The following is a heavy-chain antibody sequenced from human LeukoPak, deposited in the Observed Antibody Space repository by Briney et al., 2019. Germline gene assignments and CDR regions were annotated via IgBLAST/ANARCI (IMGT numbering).Heavy chain of an antibody. V-gene: IGHV3-33*01. CDR3: ARDIEEQQLVAGAYGMDV. J-gene: IGHJ6*02. D-gene: IGHD6-13*01. CDR2: IWYDGGNK. Sequence: GGSLRLSCAASGFTFSSYGMHWVRQAPGKGLEWVAVIWYDGGNKYYADSVKGRFTISRDNSKNTLYLQMNSLRAEDTAVYYCARDIEEQQLVAGAYGMDVWGQGTTVTVSS. CDR1: GFTFSSYG.